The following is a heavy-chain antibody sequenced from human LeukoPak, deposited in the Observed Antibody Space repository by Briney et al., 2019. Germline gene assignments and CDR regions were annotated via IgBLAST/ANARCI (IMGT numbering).Heavy chain of an antibody. J-gene: IGHJ6*02. D-gene: IGHD2-2*01. V-gene: IGHV3-30*18. CDR2: ISYDGSNK. CDR3: AKDSIVVVPAAITSPDAYYYYYGMDV. CDR1: GFTFSSYG. Sequence: GGSLRLSCAASGFTFSSYGMHWVRQAPGKGLEWVAVISYDGSNKYYADSVKGRFTISRDNSKNTLYLQMNSLRAEDTAVYYCAKDSIVVVPAAITSPDAYYYYYGMDVWGQGTTVTVSS.